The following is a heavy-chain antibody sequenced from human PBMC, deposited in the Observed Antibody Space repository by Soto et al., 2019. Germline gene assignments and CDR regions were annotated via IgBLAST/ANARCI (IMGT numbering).Heavy chain of an antibody. D-gene: IGHD3-22*01. V-gene: IGHV3-23*01. CDR1: GCMFNNYG. CDR2: VSVSGGTT. CDR3: AKGLYYYDSSGYRLFDY. Sequence: GGSLRLSCAVSGCMFNNYGMRWVRQAPGNGLECVSTVSVSGGTTYYADSLKGRFTISRDNPKKTVYLQMNRLRADDTAIYYCAKGLYYYDSSGYRLFDYWGQGTLVTVS. J-gene: IGHJ4*02.